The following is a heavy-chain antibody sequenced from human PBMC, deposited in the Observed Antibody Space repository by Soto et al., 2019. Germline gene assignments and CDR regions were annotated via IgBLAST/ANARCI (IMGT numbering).Heavy chain of an antibody. CDR3: ARVHYYDSSGFYL. V-gene: IGHV3-21*01. J-gene: IGHJ4*02. D-gene: IGHD3-22*01. Sequence: GGSLRLSCAASGFTFSSYSMNWVRQAPGKGLEWVSSISSSSSYIYYGDSVKGRFTISRDNAKNSLYLQMNSLRAEDTATYYCARVHYYDSSGFYLWGQGTLVTVSS. CDR1: GFTFSSYS. CDR2: ISSSSSYI.